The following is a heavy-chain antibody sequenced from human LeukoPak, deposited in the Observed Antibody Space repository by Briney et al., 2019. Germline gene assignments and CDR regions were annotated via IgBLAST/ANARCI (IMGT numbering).Heavy chain of an antibody. Sequence: SETLSLTCTVSGGSISSGSYYWSWIRQPAGKGLEWIGRIYTSGSTNYNPSLKSRVTISVDTSKNQFSLKLSSVTAADTAVYYCAIDSYYYDSSGYPDAFDIWGQGTMVTVSS. V-gene: IGHV4-61*02. CDR2: IYTSGST. CDR1: GGSISSGSYY. D-gene: IGHD3-22*01. CDR3: AIDSYYYDSSGYPDAFDI. J-gene: IGHJ3*02.